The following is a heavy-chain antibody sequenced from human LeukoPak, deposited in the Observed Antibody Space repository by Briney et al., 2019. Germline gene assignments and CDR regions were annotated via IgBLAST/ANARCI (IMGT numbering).Heavy chain of an antibody. J-gene: IGHJ5*02. CDR1: GGSFSGYY. CDR3: ARGAQQVVWAWFDP. V-gene: IGHV4-34*01. CDR2: INHSGST. D-gene: IGHD6-6*01. Sequence: PSETLSLTCAVYGGSFSGYYWSWIRQPPGKGLEWIGEINHSGSTNYNPSLKSRVTISVDTSKNQFSLNLRSVTAADTAIYYCARGAQQVVWAWFDPWGQGTLVTVSS.